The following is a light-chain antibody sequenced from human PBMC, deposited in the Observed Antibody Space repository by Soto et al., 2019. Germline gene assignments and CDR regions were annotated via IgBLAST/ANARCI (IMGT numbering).Light chain of an antibody. CDR1: RSDVGGYNY. CDR3: SSYAGNNNYV. Sequence: QSVLTQPPSASGSPGQSVTISCTGTRSDVGGYNYVSWYQQHPGKAPRFMIYEVSKRPSGVPDRFSASKSGNTASLTVSGLQAEDEAEYYCSSYAGNNNYVFGTGTKVTVL. V-gene: IGLV2-8*01. J-gene: IGLJ1*01. CDR2: EVS.